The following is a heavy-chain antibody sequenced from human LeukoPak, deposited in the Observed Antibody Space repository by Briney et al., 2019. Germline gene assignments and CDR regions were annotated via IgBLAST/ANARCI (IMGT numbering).Heavy chain of an antibody. Sequence: ASVKVSCKASGYTFSTYGISWVRQAPGQGLEWMGWISAYNGHANYAQRLQGRVTMTTDTSTSTAYMDLRSLRSDDTAVYYCARRYCSSTSCYTNWFDPWGQGTLVTVSS. CDR2: ISAYNGHA. V-gene: IGHV1-18*01. J-gene: IGHJ5*02. D-gene: IGHD2-2*02. CDR1: GYTFSTYG. CDR3: ARRYCSSTSCYTNWFDP.